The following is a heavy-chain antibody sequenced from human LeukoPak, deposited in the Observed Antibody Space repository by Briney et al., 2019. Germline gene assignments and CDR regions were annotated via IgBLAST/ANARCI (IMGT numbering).Heavy chain of an antibody. D-gene: IGHD4-17*01. CDR2: IYSGGST. J-gene: IGHJ6*02. Sequence: PGGPLSLSCEPSGFTVSSTYMTWFPRPPGKGLKWVPVIYSGGSTYYADSVKGRFTISRDNSKNTLYLQMNSLRAEDTAVYYCARGPTVTTHYYYSMDVWGQGTTVTVSS. V-gene: IGHV3-53*01. CDR1: GFTVSSTY. CDR3: ARGPTVTTHYYYSMDV.